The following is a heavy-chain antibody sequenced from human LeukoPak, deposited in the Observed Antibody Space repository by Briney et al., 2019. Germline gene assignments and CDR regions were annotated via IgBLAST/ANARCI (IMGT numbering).Heavy chain of an antibody. CDR1: GFTFSNYA. J-gene: IGHJ4*02. D-gene: IGHD3-16*01. Sequence: GGSLRLSCAASGFTFSNYAMTWVRQASGKGLEWVSSISGSGANTHYADSVKGRFTISRDNAKNSFYLQMNSLRAEDTAVFYCARDPEGFGATYFDYWGQGTLVTVSS. CDR3: ARDPEGFGATYFDY. CDR2: ISGSGANT. V-gene: IGHV3-23*01.